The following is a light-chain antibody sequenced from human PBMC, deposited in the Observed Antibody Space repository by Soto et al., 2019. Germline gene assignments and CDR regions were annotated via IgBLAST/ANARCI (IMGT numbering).Light chain of an antibody. CDR1: SGHSTYA. CDR2: INSDGSH. CDR3: QTWVTGIRV. Sequence: QSVLTQSPSASASLGASVKLTCTLSSGHSTYAIAWHQQQPEKGPRYLMKINSDGSHNKGDGIPDRISGSRSGAERSLTISSLQSEDEADYYCQTWVTGIRVFGGGTKLTVL. J-gene: IGLJ3*02. V-gene: IGLV4-69*02.